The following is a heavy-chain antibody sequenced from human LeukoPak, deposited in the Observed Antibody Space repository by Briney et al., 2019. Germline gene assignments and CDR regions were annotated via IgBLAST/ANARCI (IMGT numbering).Heavy chain of an antibody. CDR2: ISWNSGSI. D-gene: IGHD6-13*01. Sequence: GGSLRLSCAASGFTFDDYAMHWVRQAPGKGLEWVSGISWNSGSIGYADSVKGRFTISRDNAKNTLYLQMNSLRAEDTAVYYCARIGGSPSGGAAAGTFDYWGQGTLVTVSS. CDR3: ARIGGSPSGGAAAGTFDY. V-gene: IGHV3-9*01. CDR1: GFTFDDYA. J-gene: IGHJ4*02.